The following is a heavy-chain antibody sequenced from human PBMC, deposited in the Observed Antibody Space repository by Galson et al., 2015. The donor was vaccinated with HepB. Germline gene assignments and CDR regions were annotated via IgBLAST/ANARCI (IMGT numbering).Heavy chain of an antibody. V-gene: IGHV3-30*03. Sequence: SLRLSCAASGFTFSSYGMHWVRQAPGKGLEWVAVISYDGSNKYYADSVKGRFTISRDNSKNTLYLQMNSLRAEDTAVYYCTAVAGTIYWGQGTLVTVSS. CDR1: GFTFSSYG. CDR2: ISYDGSNK. CDR3: TAVAGTIY. D-gene: IGHD6-19*01. J-gene: IGHJ4*02.